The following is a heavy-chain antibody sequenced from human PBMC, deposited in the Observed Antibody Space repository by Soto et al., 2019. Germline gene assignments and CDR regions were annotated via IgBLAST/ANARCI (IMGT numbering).Heavy chain of an antibody. CDR1: GYTFTRYG. CDR3: ARDLGEDFDYLPAY. CDR2: ISAYHGNT. V-gene: IGHV1-18*01. J-gene: IGHJ4*02. D-gene: IGHD3-9*01. Sequence: QVQLVQSGAEVKKPGASVKVSCKASGYTFTRYGISWVRQAPGQGLEWMGWISAYHGNTDYALKVQGRVTMTTETSTSTAYMELRGLRSDDTAVYYCARDLGEDFDYLPAYWGQGTLVTVSS.